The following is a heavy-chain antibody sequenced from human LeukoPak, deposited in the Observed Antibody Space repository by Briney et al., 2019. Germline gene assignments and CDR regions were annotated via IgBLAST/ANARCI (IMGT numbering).Heavy chain of an antibody. CDR1: GFTFSSYA. V-gene: IGHV3-30-3*01. CDR3: ARTPIAARQIDY. CDR2: ISYDGSNK. D-gene: IGHD6-6*01. Sequence: GRSLRLSCAASGFTFSSYAMHWVRQAPGKGLEWVAVISYDGSNKYYADSVKGRFTISRDNSKNTLYLQMNSLRAEDTAVYYCARTPIAARQIDYWAREPWSPSPQ. J-gene: IGHJ4*02.